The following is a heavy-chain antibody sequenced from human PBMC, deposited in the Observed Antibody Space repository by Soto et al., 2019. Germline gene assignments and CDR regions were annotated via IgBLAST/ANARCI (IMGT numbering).Heavy chain of an antibody. CDR1: GFTFSSNY. Sequence: GGSLRLSCAASGFTFSSNYMNWVRQAPGKGLEWVSVIYSGGSTYYADSVKGRFTISRDNSKNTLYLQMNSLRAEDTAVYYCANLVGATYFDHWGQGTLVTAPQ. D-gene: IGHD1-26*01. V-gene: IGHV3-66*01. CDR3: ANLVGATYFDH. CDR2: IYSGGST. J-gene: IGHJ4*02.